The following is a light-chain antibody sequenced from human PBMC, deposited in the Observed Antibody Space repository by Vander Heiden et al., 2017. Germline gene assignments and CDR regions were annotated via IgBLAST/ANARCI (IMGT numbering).Light chain of an antibody. V-gene: IGKV3-15*01. CDR3: QQYNNWPPYT. CDR1: QSVSSN. Sequence: IVLTQSPPTLSVSPGERATLSCRASQSVSSNLAWYQQKPGQAPRLLIYGASTRATGIPARFSGSGSGTEFTLTISSLQSEDFAVYYCQQYNNWPPYTFGQGTKLEIK. CDR2: GAS. J-gene: IGKJ2*01.